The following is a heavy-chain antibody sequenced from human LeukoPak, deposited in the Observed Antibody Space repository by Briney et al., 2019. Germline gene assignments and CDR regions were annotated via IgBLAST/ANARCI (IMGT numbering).Heavy chain of an antibody. V-gene: IGHV4-4*02. CDR3: ARYSSSSMYYYYGMDV. Sequence: ASGTLSLTCAVSGGSISSSNWWSWVRQPPGKGLEWIGEIYHSGSTNYNPSLKSRVTISVDKSKNQFSLKLSSVTAADTAVYYCARYSSSSMYYYYGMDVWGQGTTVTVSS. CDR2: IYHSGST. CDR1: GGSISSSNW. D-gene: IGHD6-6*01. J-gene: IGHJ6*02.